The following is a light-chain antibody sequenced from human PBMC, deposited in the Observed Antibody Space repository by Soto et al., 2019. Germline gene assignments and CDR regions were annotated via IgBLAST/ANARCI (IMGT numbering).Light chain of an antibody. Sequence: QSVLTQPASVSGSPGQSITISCTGTSSDVGGYNYVSWYQQHPGKAPKLMIYVVSNRPSGVSNRFPGSKSGNTASLTISGLQAEDEADYYCSSYTSSSTYVFGTGTKVTV. CDR3: SSYTSSSTYV. J-gene: IGLJ1*01. V-gene: IGLV2-14*01. CDR2: VVS. CDR1: SSDVGGYNY.